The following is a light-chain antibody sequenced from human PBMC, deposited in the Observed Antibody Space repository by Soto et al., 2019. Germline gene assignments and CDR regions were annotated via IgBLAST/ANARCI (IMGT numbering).Light chain of an antibody. CDR1: NSDVGSYNL. J-gene: IGLJ1*01. V-gene: IGLV2-23*02. CDR3: CSYAGSSTQSYV. Sequence: SALTQPASVSGSPGQSITISCTGTNSDVGSYNLVSWYQQHPGKAPKVIIYEVSERPSGVSDRFSGSKSGNTASLMISGLQAEDEADYYCCSYAGSSTQSYVFGSGNKVTVL. CDR2: EVS.